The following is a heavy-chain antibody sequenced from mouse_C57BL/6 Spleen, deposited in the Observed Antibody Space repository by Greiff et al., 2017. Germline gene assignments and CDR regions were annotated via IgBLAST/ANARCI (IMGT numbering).Heavy chain of an antibody. V-gene: IGHV5-6*01. Sequence: VQLKESGGDLVKPGGSLKLSCAASGFTFSSYGMSWVRQTPDKRLEWVATISSGGSYTYYPDSVKGRFTISRDNAKNTLYLQMSSLKSEDTAMYYCARRVVAQHFDYWGQGTTLTVSS. J-gene: IGHJ2*01. CDR2: ISSGGSYT. CDR3: ARRVVAQHFDY. CDR1: GFTFSSYG. D-gene: IGHD1-1*01.